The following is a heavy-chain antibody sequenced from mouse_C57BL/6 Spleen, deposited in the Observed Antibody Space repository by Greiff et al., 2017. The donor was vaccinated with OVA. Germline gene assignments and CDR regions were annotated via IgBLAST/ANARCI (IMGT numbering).Heavy chain of an antibody. J-gene: IGHJ2*01. Sequence: VQLQQSGPELVKPGASVKISCKASGYTFTDYYMNWVKQSHGKSLEWIGDINPNNGGTSYNQKFKGKATLTVDKSSSTAYMELRSLTSEDSAVYYCARQLRLPLDYWGQGTTLTVSS. CDR2: INPNNGGT. D-gene: IGHD3-2*02. CDR3: ARQLRLPLDY. V-gene: IGHV1-26*01. CDR1: GYTFTDYY.